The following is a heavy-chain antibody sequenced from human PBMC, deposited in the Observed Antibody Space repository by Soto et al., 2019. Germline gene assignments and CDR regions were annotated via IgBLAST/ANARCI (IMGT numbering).Heavy chain of an antibody. CDR2: FYYSGST. CDR3: AITLGGNYFGMDV. CDR1: GGSISNSTYY. J-gene: IGHJ6*01. Sequence: SETLSLTCTVSGGSISNSTYYWGWIRQPPGKGLEWIGSFYYSGSTDYNPSLKSRVTISVDTSKNQFSLNLSSVTAADTGVYYCAITLGGNYFGMDVWGHGTSVTVSS. D-gene: IGHD3-16*01. V-gene: IGHV4-39*01.